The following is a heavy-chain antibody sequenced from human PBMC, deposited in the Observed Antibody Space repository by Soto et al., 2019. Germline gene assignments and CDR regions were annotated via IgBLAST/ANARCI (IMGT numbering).Heavy chain of an antibody. CDR3: ASLGSGDYGGYVGSGF. D-gene: IGHD4-17*01. Sequence: EVQLVESGGGLVQPGGSLRLSCAASGFSFSVSYMTWIRQAPGKGLEWVATIKEDGSEKYYADSLRGRFTISKDNGAQSLWVQVSSLRAEDTAVYYWASLGSGDYGGYVGSGFWGQGTLVIVSS. CDR2: IKEDGSEK. CDR1: GFSFSVSY. J-gene: IGHJ4*02. V-gene: IGHV3-7*05.